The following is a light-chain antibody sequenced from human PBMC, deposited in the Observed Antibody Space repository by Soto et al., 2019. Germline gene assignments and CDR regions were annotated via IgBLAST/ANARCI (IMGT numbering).Light chain of an antibody. J-gene: IGLJ2*01. Sequence: SYELTQPPSVSVAPGKTARITCGGNNIGSKSVHWYQQKPGQAPVLVIYYDSDRPSGIPERFSGSNSGNTATLTISRVEAGDYADDYRQVWDSSSDHPVFGGGTKVTVL. CDR3: QVWDSSSDHPV. CDR2: YDS. CDR1: NIGSKS. V-gene: IGLV3-21*04.